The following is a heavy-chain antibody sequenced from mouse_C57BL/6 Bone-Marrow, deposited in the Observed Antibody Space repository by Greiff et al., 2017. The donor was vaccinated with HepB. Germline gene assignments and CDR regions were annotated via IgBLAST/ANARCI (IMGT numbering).Heavy chain of an antibody. J-gene: IGHJ4*01. CDR1: GFTFSSYG. V-gene: IGHV5-6*02. Sequence: EVMLVESGGDLVKPGGSLKLSCAASGFTFSSYGMSWVRQTPDKRLEWVATISSGGSYTYYPDSVKGRFTISRDNAKNTLYLQMSSLKSEDTAMYYCASQTLYYAMDYWGQGTSVTVSS. CDR2: ISSGGSYT. CDR3: ASQTLYYAMDY.